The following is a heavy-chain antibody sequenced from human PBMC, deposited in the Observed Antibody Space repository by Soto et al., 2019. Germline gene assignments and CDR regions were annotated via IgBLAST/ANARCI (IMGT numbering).Heavy chain of an antibody. CDR2: IYYSGST. V-gene: IGHV4-30-4*01. CDR3: ARDLGLSGYWWFDP. CDR1: GGSISSGNYY. J-gene: IGHJ5*02. D-gene: IGHD3-22*01. Sequence: QVQLQESGPGLVKPSQTLSLTCTVSGGSISSGNYYWSWIRQPPGKGLEWIGYIYYSGSTYYNPYLKSRVTISVDTSKNQFSLRLSSVTAADTAVYYCARDLGLSGYWWFDPWGQGTLVTVSS.